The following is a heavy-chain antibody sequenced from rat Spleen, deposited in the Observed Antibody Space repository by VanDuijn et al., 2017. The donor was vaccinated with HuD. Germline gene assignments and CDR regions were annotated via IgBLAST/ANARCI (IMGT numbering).Heavy chain of an antibody. D-gene: IGHD2-1*01. V-gene: IGHV5-31*01. CDR1: GFTFNNYW. Sequence: EVQLVESDGGLVQPGRSLKLSCVASGFTFNNYWMTWIRQAPGKGLEWVASITNSGGGVYYPDSVKGRFTISRDNAKSTLYLQMDSLRSEDTATYYCTTSTYDWFVYWGQGTLVTVSS. CDR3: TTSTYDWFVY. CDR2: ITNSGGGV. J-gene: IGHJ3*01.